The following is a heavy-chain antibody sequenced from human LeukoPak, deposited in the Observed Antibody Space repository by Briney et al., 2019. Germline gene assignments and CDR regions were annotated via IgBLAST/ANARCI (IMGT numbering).Heavy chain of an antibody. CDR1: GFTFSSYA. J-gene: IGHJ4*02. V-gene: IGHV3-64*04. D-gene: IGHD3-16*01. Sequence: GGSLRLSCSASGFTFSSYAMHWVRQAPGKGLEYVSAISSNGGSTYYADSVKGRFTISRDNSKNTLYLQMNSLRGEDTAVYYCARSPLAPYFDYWGQGTLVTASS. CDR2: ISSNGGST. CDR3: ARSPLAPYFDY.